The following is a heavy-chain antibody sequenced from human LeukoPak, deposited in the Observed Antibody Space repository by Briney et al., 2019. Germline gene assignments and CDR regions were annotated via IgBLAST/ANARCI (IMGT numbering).Heavy chain of an antibody. Sequence: PGGSLRLSCAASGFTVSPHWMSWVRQPPGKGLEWVAMIKQDGSEIYYVDSVKGRFTISRDNAENSLYLQMNSLRGEDTALYYCATLDTAMVKGGAYWGQGTLVTVSS. D-gene: IGHD5-18*01. CDR3: ATLDTAMVKGGAY. J-gene: IGHJ4*02. V-gene: IGHV3-7*01. CDR2: IKQDGSEI. CDR1: GFTVSPHW.